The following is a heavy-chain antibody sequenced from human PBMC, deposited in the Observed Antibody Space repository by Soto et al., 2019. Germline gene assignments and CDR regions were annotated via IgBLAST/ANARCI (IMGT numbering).Heavy chain of an antibody. Sequence: GGSLRLSCAASGFTVSSNYMSWVRQAPGKGLEWVSVIYSGGSTYYADSVKGRFTISRHNSKNTLYLQMNSLRAEETAVYYCARAPVYCSSTSCYNYYYYYYMDVWGKGTTVTVSS. D-gene: IGHD2-2*02. CDR1: GFTVSSNY. V-gene: IGHV3-53*04. J-gene: IGHJ6*03. CDR2: IYSGGST. CDR3: ARAPVYCSSTSCYNYYYYYYMDV.